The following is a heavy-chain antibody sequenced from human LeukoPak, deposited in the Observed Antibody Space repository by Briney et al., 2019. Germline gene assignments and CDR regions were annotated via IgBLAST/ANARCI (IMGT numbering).Heavy chain of an antibody. Sequence: SETLSLTCTVSDGSITSYYWSWIRQPPGKGLEWIGYIYSSGSTNYNPSLKSRVSISVDTSKNLLSLKLSSVTAADTAVYYCARGGSGWTIDYWGQGTLVTVSS. V-gene: IGHV4-59*01. D-gene: IGHD6-19*01. CDR3: ARGGSGWTIDY. J-gene: IGHJ4*02. CDR1: DGSITSYY. CDR2: IYSSGST.